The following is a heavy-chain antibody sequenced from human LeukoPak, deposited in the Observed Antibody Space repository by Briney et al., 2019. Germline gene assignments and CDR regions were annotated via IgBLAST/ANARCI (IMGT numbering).Heavy chain of an antibody. V-gene: IGHV6-1*01. CDR3: ARRLTQYDCFDP. J-gene: IGHJ5*02. CDR2: TYYRSTWYN. Sequence: SQTLSLTCAISGDSVSSNSVTWNWIRQSPSRGLEWLGRTYYRSTWYNDYAVSVRGRITVNPDTSKNQSSLHLNSVTPEDTAVYYCARRLTQYDCFDPWGQGILVTVSS. D-gene: IGHD2-2*01. CDR1: GDSVSSNSVT.